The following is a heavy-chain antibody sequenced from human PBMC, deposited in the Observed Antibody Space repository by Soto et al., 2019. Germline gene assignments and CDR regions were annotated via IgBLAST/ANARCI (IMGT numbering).Heavy chain of an antibody. Sequence: GGSLRLSCAASGFTFSSYCRHWVRQAPGKGLEWVAFISYDGSNKYYADAVKGRFTISRDNSKNTLYLQMNSLRAEDTAVYYCAKDNTGGYDFWSGYPTYYYYGMDVWGQGTTVTVSS. V-gene: IGHV3-30*18. CDR1: GFTFSSYC. J-gene: IGHJ6*02. CDR2: ISYDGSNK. CDR3: AKDNTGGYDFWSGYPTYYYYGMDV. D-gene: IGHD3-3*01.